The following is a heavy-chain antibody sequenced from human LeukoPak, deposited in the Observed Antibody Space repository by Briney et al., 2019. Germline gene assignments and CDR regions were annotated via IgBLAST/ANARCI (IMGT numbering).Heavy chain of an antibody. CDR2: IKSKTDGGTT. Sequence: GGSLRLSCAASGFTFNNGWMSWVRQAPGKGLEWVGRIKSKTDGGTTDYAAPVKGRFTISRDDSKNTLYLQMNSLRTEETAVYYCATLLFDYDILTLWGQGTLVTVSS. V-gene: IGHV3-15*01. CDR1: GFTFNNGW. CDR3: ATLLFDYDILTL. J-gene: IGHJ4*02. D-gene: IGHD3-9*01.